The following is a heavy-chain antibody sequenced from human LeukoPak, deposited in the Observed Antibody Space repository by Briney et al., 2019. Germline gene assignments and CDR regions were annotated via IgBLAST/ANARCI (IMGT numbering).Heavy chain of an antibody. CDR1: GGSISSYY. CDR2: IYYSGST. CDR3: ARDLGGCSGGSCQNWFDP. J-gene: IGHJ5*02. V-gene: IGHV4-59*01. Sequence: SETLSLTCTVSGGSISSYYWSWIRQPPGKGLEWIGYIYYSGSTNYNPSLKSRVTISVDTSKNQFSLKLSSVTAADTAVCYCARDLGGCSGGSCQNWFDPWGQGTLVTVSS. D-gene: IGHD2-15*01.